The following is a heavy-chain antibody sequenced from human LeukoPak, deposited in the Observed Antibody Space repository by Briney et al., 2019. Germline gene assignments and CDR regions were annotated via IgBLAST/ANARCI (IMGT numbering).Heavy chain of an antibody. CDR2: IYPGDSDT. CDR3: ASGPYDFWSGYYLGAFDI. CDR1: GYSFTSYW. D-gene: IGHD3-3*01. J-gene: IGHJ3*02. Sequence: GESLKISCKGSGYSFTSYWIGWVRQMPGKGLEWMGIIYPGDSDTRYSPSFQGQVTISADKSISTAYLQWSSLKASDTAMYYCASGPYDFWSGYYLGAFDIWGQGTMVTVSS. V-gene: IGHV5-51*01.